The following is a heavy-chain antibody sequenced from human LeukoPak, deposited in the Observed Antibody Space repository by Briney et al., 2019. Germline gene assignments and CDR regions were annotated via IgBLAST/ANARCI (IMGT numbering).Heavy chain of an antibody. V-gene: IGHV4-34*01. D-gene: IGHD2-15*01. CDR1: GGSFSGYY. Sequence: SETLSLTCAVYGGSFSGYYWSWIRQPPGKGLEWIGEINHSGSTNYNPSLKSRVTISVDTSKNQFSLKLSSVTAADTAVYYCARGGLIVVVVAAWYNCFDPWGQGTLVTVSS. J-gene: IGHJ5*02. CDR3: ARGGLIVVVVAAWYNCFDP. CDR2: INHSGST.